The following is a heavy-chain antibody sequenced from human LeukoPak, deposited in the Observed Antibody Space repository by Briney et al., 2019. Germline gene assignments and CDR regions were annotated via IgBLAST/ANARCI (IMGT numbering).Heavy chain of an antibody. V-gene: IGHV4-38-2*02. D-gene: IGHD3-10*01. CDR3: AKSGVTMVRGNENWFDP. J-gene: IGHJ5*02. CDR2: IYHSGST. CDR1: GYSVSSGYY. Sequence: SETLSLTCTVSGYSVSSGYYWGRIRQPPGRGLEWIGSIYHSGSTYYNPSLKSRVTISVDTSKNQFSLKLSSVTAADTAVYYCAKSGVTMVRGNENWFDPWGQGTLVTVSS.